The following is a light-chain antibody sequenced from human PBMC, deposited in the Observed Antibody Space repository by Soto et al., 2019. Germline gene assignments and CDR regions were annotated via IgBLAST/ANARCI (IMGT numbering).Light chain of an antibody. CDR1: QSITTW. Sequence: DIQMTQSPSTVSAYVGDSVTITCRASQSITTWLAGYQQRPGKAPKLLIYDVSSLQSGVPSRFSGSGSGTEFTLTISSLQPDDFATYYCKHYKMYSPWTFGQGTKVEIK. CDR2: DVS. J-gene: IGKJ1*01. CDR3: KHYKMYSPWT. V-gene: IGKV1-5*01.